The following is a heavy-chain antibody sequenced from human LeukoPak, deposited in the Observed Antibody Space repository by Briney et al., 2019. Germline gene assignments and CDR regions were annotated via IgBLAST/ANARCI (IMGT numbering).Heavy chain of an antibody. CDR2: IIPILGIA. CDR3: AREISGSYYRWFDP. Sequence: SVKVSCKASGGTFSSYAISWVRQAPGQGLEWMGRIIPILGIANYAQKFQGRVTITADKSTSTAYMELSSLRSEDTAVYYCAREISGSYYRWFDPWGQGTLVTVSS. V-gene: IGHV1-69*04. D-gene: IGHD1-26*01. CDR1: GGTFSSYA. J-gene: IGHJ5*02.